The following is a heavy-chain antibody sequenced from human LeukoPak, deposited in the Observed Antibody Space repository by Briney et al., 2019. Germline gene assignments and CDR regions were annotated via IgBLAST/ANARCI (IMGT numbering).Heavy chain of an antibody. J-gene: IGHJ3*02. Sequence: GGSLRLSCAASGFTFSSYVMHWVRQAPGKGLEWVAVISYDGSNKYYTDSVKGRFTISRDNSKNRLYLQMDSLRAEDTAVYYCARDRPMIVVADAFDIWGQGTTVTVSS. CDR3: ARDRPMIVVADAFDI. V-gene: IGHV3-30*13. CDR1: GFTFSSYV. CDR2: ISYDGSNK. D-gene: IGHD3-22*01.